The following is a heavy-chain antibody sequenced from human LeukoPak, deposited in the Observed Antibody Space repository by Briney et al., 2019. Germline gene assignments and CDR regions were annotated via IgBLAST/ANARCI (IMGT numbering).Heavy chain of an antibody. D-gene: IGHD3-10*01. CDR3: AKDLLWFGEYEDWFDP. Sequence: GRSLRLSCAASGFTFSSYGLHWVRQAPGKGLEWVAVIWYDGSNKYYADSVKGRFTISRDNSKNTLYLQMNSLRAEDTAVYYCAKDLLWFGEYEDWFDPRGQGTLVTVSS. V-gene: IGHV3-33*06. CDR1: GFTFSSYG. J-gene: IGHJ5*02. CDR2: IWYDGSNK.